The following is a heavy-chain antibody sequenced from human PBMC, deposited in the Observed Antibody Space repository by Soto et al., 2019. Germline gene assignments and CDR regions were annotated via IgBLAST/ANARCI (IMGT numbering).Heavy chain of an antibody. Sequence: SETLSLTCTVSGDYISSYYWSWIRQAPGKGLEWIGYIYYSGSNNYNPSLKSRVTISVDTSKNQFSLKLSSVTAADTAVYYCARRYGTCLVFGGQGTLGTVST. CDR1: GDYISSYY. D-gene: IGHD5-18*01. CDR3: ARRYGTCLVF. V-gene: IGHV4-59*08. CDR2: IYYSGSN. J-gene: IGHJ4*02.